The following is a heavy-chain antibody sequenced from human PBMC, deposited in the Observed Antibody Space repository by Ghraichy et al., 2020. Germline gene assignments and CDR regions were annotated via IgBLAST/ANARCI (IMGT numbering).Heavy chain of an antibody. CDR3: ARGVNWLDP. V-gene: IGHV1-18*01. Sequence: ASVKVSCKTASASVCTPVTTFVLVSPLQVLERKGWITTKSGNTQYAQKFQGRVTMTTETSTDTAYMELRSLRFDDTAVYYCARGVNWLDPWGQGTLVTVSS. CDR1: SASVCTPV. CDR2: ITTKSGNT. J-gene: IGHJ5*02.